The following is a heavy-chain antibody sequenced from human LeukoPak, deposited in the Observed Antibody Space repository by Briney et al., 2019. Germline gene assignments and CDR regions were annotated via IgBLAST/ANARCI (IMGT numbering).Heavy chain of an antibody. CDR2: ISSSGSTI. V-gene: IGHV3-48*03. J-gene: IGHJ5*02. Sequence: QPGGSLRFSCAASGFTFSSYEMNWVRQAPGKGLEWVSYISSSGSTIYYADSVKGRFTISRDNAKNSLYLQMNSLRAEDTAVYYCARGRGLEPEVSWGQGTLVTVSS. D-gene: IGHD1-1*01. CDR3: ARGRGLEPEVS. CDR1: GFTFSSYE.